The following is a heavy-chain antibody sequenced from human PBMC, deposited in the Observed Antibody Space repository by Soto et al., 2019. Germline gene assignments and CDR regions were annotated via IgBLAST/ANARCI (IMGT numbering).Heavy chain of an antibody. CDR1: GFTFTRYS. Sequence: GGSLRLSCAASGFTFTRYSMNWVRQAPGKGLEWVSSISSTTNYIYYGDSMKGRFTISRDNAKNSLYLEMNSLRAEDAAVYYCARESGDLTSNFDYWGQGILVTVSS. CDR3: ARESGDLTSNFDY. V-gene: IGHV3-21*06. CDR2: ISSTTNYI. D-gene: IGHD3-10*01. J-gene: IGHJ4*02.